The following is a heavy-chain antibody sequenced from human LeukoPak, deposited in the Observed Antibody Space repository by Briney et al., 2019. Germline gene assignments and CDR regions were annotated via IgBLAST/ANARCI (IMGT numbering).Heavy chain of an antibody. CDR3: ATDFYDST. Sequence: GGSLRLSCATSGFTFSNAWMNWVRQAPGKGLEWVGRIRSNSDGGTIDYAAPVKGRFTLSKDDSKATLYLQMNSLQTEDTAVYYCATDFYDSTWGQGTLVTVSS. CDR2: IRSNSDGGTI. J-gene: IGHJ5*02. V-gene: IGHV3-15*07. CDR1: GFTFSNAW. D-gene: IGHD3-22*01.